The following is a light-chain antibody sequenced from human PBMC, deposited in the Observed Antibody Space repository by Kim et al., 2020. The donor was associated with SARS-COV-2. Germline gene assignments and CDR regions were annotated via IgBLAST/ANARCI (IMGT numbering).Light chain of an antibody. V-gene: IGLV3-19*01. J-gene: IGLJ2*01. Sequence: SSELTQDPAVSVALGQTVRITCQGDSLRNYYASWYQQKPGQAPVLVMFVKNNRPSGIPDRFSGSSSGNTASLTITGAQAEDEADYYCNSRDSSGNLVVFG. CDR1: SLRNYY. CDR2: VKN. CDR3: NSRDSSGNLVV.